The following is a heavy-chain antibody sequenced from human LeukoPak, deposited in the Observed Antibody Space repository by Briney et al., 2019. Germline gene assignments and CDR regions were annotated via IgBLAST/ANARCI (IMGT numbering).Heavy chain of an antibody. CDR3: ARTIRGY. J-gene: IGHJ4*02. D-gene: IGHD3-10*01. CDR2: IKEDGSEK. V-gene: IGHV3-7*03. CDR1: GFTFSNYW. Sequence: PGGSLRLSCAASGFTFSNYWMSWVRQAPGKGLEWVANIKEDGSEKHYVDSVKGRFTISRDNAKNSLYLQMNSLRVEDTAVYYSARTIRGYWGQGTLVTVSS.